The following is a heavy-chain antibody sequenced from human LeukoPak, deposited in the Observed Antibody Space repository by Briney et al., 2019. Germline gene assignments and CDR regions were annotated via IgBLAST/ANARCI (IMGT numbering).Heavy chain of an antibody. CDR2: INPNSGGT. V-gene: IGHV1-2*02. D-gene: IGHD3-9*01. Sequence: ASVKVSCKASGYTFTSYYMHWVRQAPGQGLEWMGIINPNSGGTNYAQKFQGRVTMTRDTSISTAYMELSRLRSDDTAVYYCARGVRITIFTPSAFDIWGQGTMVTVSS. CDR3: ARGVRITIFTPSAFDI. CDR1: GYTFTSYY. J-gene: IGHJ3*02.